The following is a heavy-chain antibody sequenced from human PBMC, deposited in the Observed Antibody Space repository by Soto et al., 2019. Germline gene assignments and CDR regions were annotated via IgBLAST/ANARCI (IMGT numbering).Heavy chain of an antibody. CDR1: GYSFTNYG. V-gene: IGHV1-18*01. CDR2: ISAYNGNT. Sequence: QDQLVQSGVEVKKPGASVKVSCKASGYSFTNYGITWVRQAPGQGFEWMGWISAYNGNTNYAQKFQGRVTMTTDASTSTAYLGLRSLRSDDTAVYYCARDRGVAPPVAVNTNYYYYMDVWGKGTTVTVSS. CDR3: ARDRGVAPPVAVNTNYYYYMDV. J-gene: IGHJ6*03. D-gene: IGHD6-19*01.